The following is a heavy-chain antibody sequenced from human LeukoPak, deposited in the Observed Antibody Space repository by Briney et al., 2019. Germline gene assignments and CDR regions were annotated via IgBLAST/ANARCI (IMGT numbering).Heavy chain of an antibody. J-gene: IGHJ4*02. CDR2: IYYSGST. CDR1: GGSISSSSYY. D-gene: IGHD5-18*01. CDR3: ARVEGYSYGSPYFDY. V-gene: IGHV4-39*07. Sequence: SETLSLTCTVSGGSISSSSYYWGWIRQPPGKGLEWIGSIYYSGSTNYNPSLKSRVTISVDKSKNQFSLKLSSVTAADTAVYYCARVEGYSYGSPYFDYWGQGTLVTVSS.